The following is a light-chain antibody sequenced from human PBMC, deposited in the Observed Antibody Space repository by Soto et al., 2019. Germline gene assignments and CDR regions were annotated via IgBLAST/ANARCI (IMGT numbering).Light chain of an antibody. CDR1: SSDIGVYNY. V-gene: IGLV2-14*01. Sequence: QSALTQPASVSGSPGQSITISCTGTSSDIGVYNYVSWYQQHPGKAPKLVICEVTNRPSGVSSRFSGSKSGNTASLTISGLRAEHEADYYFTSFTTTNIWVFGGGTQLTVL. CDR2: EVT. CDR3: TSFTTTNIWV. J-gene: IGLJ3*02.